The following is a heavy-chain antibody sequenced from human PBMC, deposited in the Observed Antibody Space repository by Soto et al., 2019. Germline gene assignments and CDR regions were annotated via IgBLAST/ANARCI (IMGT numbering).Heavy chain of an antibody. Sequence: QVQLVQSGAEVKKPGSSVKVSCKASGGTFSSYAISWVRQSPGHGLEWMGGIIPIFGTANYAQKFQGRVTITADESTRTAYMELSSLRSEDTAVYYCARSVLGYSGYDRKYYLDYWGQGTLVTVSS. CDR1: GGTFSSYA. D-gene: IGHD5-12*01. V-gene: IGHV1-69*12. CDR3: ARSVLGYSGYDRKYYLDY. CDR2: IIPIFGTA. J-gene: IGHJ4*02.